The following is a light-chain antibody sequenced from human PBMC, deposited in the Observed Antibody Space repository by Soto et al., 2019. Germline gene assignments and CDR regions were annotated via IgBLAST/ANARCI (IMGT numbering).Light chain of an antibody. Sequence: EIVLTQSPVTLSLSPGERATLSCRASQSVSSTYLTWYQQKPGQAPRLLIYGASTRATGIPDRFSGGGSGTDFTLTISRLEPEDLAVYYCQQYHTSPLTFGQGTKVDI. CDR1: QSVSSTY. V-gene: IGKV3-20*01. CDR3: QQYHTSPLT. CDR2: GAS. J-gene: IGKJ1*01.